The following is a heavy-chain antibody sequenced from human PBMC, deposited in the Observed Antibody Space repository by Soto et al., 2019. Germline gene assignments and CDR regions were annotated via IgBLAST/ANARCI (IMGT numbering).Heavy chain of an antibody. D-gene: IGHD3-22*01. CDR3: ARTYYYDSSGYPGY. CDR1: GFTFSSYW. Sequence: PWGSLRLSCAASGFTFSSYWMHWVRQAPGKGLVWVSRINSDGSSTSYADSVKCRFTISRYNAMNTLYLQMNSLRAKATAVYYCARTYYYDSSGYPGYWGQGTLDTVST. V-gene: IGHV3-74*01. J-gene: IGHJ4*02. CDR2: INSDGSST.